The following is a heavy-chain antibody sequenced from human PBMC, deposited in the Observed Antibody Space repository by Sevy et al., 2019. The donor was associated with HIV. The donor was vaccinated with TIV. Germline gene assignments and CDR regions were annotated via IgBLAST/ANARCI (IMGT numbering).Heavy chain of an antibody. D-gene: IGHD3-3*01. Sequence: ASVKVSCKVSGYTLTQLSMHWVRQAPGKGLEWMGSFDPEDGETIYAQKFQGRVTMTEDTSTDTAYMELSSLRSEDTAVYYCARDGGDVMKLRFLEWLSLKGMDVWGQGTTVTVSS. J-gene: IGHJ6*02. V-gene: IGHV1-24*01. CDR3: ARDGGDVMKLRFLEWLSLKGMDV. CDR2: FDPEDGET. CDR1: GYTLTQLS.